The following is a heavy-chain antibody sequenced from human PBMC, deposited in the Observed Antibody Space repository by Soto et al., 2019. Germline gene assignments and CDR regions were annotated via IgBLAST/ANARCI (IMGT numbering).Heavy chain of an antibody. V-gene: IGHV4-59*01. D-gene: IGHD2-2*01. CDR2: IYYGGST. Sequence: PSETLSLTCTVSGGSINGYYWSWIRQPPGKGLEWIGYIYYGGSTNYNPSLKRRVTISLDTSKNQFSLKLTSVTAADTAVYYCARDLVASRYFDYWGQGTLVTVSS. J-gene: IGHJ4*02. CDR3: ARDLVASRYFDY. CDR1: GGSINGYY.